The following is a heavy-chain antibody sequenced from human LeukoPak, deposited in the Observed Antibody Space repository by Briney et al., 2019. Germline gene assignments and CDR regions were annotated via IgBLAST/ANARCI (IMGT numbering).Heavy chain of an antibody. V-gene: IGHV1-69*05. Sequence: WASVKVSCKASGGTFSSYAISWVRQAPGQGLEWTGGIIPIFGTANYAQKFQGRVTITMDESTSTAYMELSSLRSEDTAVYYCARDLIRCSSTSCYRDDYYYYMDVWGKGTTVTVSS. CDR1: GGTFSSYA. CDR2: IIPIFGTA. CDR3: ARDLIRCSSTSCYRDDYYYYMDV. D-gene: IGHD2-2*02. J-gene: IGHJ6*03.